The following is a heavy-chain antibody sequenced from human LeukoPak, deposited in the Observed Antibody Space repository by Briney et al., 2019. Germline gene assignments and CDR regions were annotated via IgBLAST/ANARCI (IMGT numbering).Heavy chain of an antibody. CDR3: ARGSGYSSSWVIDY. CDR2: ISAYNGNT. Sequence: ASVKASCKASGYTFTSYGISWVRQAPGQGLEWMGWISAYNGNTNYAQTLQGRVTMTTDTSTSTAYMELRSLRSDDTAVYYCARGSGYSSSWVIDYWGQGTLVTVSS. D-gene: IGHD6-13*01. V-gene: IGHV1-18*01. J-gene: IGHJ4*02. CDR1: GYTFTSYG.